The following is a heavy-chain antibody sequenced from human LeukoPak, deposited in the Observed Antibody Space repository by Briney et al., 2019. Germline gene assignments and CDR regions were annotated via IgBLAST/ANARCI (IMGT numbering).Heavy chain of an antibody. J-gene: IGHJ4*02. V-gene: IGHV7-4-1*02. CDR3: ARDSIAAAGTEPDY. CDR1: GYTFTSYG. Sequence: ASVKVSCKAFGYTFTSYGISWVRQAPGQGLEWMGWINTNTGNPTYAQGFTGRFVFSLDTSVSTAYLQISSLKAEDTAVYYCARDSIAAAGTEPDYWGQGTLVTVSS. CDR2: INTNTGNP. D-gene: IGHD6-13*01.